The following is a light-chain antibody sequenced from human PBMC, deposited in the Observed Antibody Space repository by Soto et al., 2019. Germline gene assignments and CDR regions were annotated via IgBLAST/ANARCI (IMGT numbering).Light chain of an antibody. Sequence: ETVMTQSPGTLSVSPGERVTLSCRASQSVTSNLAWFQQKPGQAPRLLIYGASTRATGIPARFSGSGSGTEFTLTISSLQSEDFAVYYCQQYNNWPPYTFGQGTKLEIK. CDR1: QSVTSN. CDR3: QQYNNWPPYT. V-gene: IGKV3-15*01. J-gene: IGKJ2*01. CDR2: GAS.